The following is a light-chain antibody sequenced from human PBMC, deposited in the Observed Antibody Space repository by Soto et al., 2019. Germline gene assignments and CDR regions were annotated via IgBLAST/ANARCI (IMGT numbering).Light chain of an antibody. V-gene: IGKV1-5*01. CDR3: QQYNTYSPWT. CDR2: DAS. J-gene: IGKJ1*01. CDR1: QSVSSW. Sequence: DIQMTQSPSTLAAPVGDRVTIACRASQSVSSWLAWYQQKPGKAPKLLIYDASSLERGVPSRFSGSGSGTEFTLTISSLQPDDFATYYCQQYNTYSPWTFGQGTKVEVK.